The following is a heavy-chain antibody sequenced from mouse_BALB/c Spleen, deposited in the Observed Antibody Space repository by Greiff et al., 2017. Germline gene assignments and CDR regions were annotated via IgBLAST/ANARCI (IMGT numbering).Heavy chain of an antibody. CDR2: IAPGSGST. CDR3: ARGNYYGYYAMDH. CDR1: GYTFTSYW. V-gene: IGHV1S41*01. D-gene: IGHD1-2*01. J-gene: IGHJ4*01. Sequence: DLVKPGASVKLSCKASGYTFTSYWINWIKQRPGQGLEWIGRIAPGSGSTYYNEMFKGKATLTVDTSSSTAYIQLSSLSSEDSAVYYCARGNYYGYYAMDHWGQGTSVTVSS.